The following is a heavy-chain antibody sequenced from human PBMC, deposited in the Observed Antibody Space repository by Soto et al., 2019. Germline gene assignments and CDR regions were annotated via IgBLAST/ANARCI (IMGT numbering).Heavy chain of an antibody. CDR3: PHRRRPARYCTNGVCYPPDAFDI. D-gene: IGHD2-8*01. V-gene: IGHV2-5*02. CDR1: GFSLSTSGVG. Sequence: QITLKESGPTLVKPTQTLTLTCTFSGFSLSTSGVGVGWIRQPPGKALEWLALIYWDDDKRYSPSLKSRLTIPKEASKHHVDRKRTNMNPVDTATYYSPHRRRPARYCTNGVCYPPDAFDIWGQGTMVTVSS. J-gene: IGHJ3*02. CDR2: IYWDDDK.